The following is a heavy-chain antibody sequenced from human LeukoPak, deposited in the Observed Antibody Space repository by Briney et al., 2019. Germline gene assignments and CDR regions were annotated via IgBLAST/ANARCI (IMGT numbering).Heavy chain of an antibody. Sequence: GASVKVSCKASGGTFSSYAISWVRQAPGQGLEWMGGIIPIFGTANYAQKFQGRVTITADKSTSTAYMELSSLRSEDTAVYYCARAGTMVRGVIIWWFDPWGQGTLVTVSS. CDR2: IIPIFGTA. CDR1: GGTFSSYA. D-gene: IGHD3-10*01. V-gene: IGHV1-69*06. J-gene: IGHJ5*02. CDR3: ARAGTMVRGVIIWWFDP.